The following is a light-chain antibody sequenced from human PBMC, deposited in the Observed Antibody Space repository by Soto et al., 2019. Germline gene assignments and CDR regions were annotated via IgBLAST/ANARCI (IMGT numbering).Light chain of an antibody. J-gene: IGKJ2*01. Sequence: DIVMTQSPDSLAVSLGERATINCKSSQSVLYSSNNKNYLAWYQQKPGQPPKLLIYWASTRESRVPDRFSGSGYGTDFTLTISSLQAEDVAVYDCQQYYSTPYTFGQGTKLAIK. CDR1: QSVLYSSNNKNY. CDR3: QQYYSTPYT. CDR2: WAS. V-gene: IGKV4-1*01.